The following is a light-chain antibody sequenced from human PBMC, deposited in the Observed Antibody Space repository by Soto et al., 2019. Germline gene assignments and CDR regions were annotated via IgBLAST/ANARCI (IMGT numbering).Light chain of an antibody. V-gene: IGKV3-20*01. CDR1: QSISSSY. J-gene: IGKJ4*01. Sequence: EIVLTQSPGTLSLSPGERATLSCRASQSISSSYLAWYQQKPGQPPRLLLYRTFSRATGIPDRFSGSGSGTDFTLTISRLEPEDFAVYFCPQFSSSPLTFGGGTKVEI. CDR3: PQFSSSPLT. CDR2: RTF.